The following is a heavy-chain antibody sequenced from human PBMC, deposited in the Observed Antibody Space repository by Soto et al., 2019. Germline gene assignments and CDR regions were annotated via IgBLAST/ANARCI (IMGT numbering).Heavy chain of an antibody. J-gene: IGHJ6*02. CDR1: GGSFSGYY. V-gene: IGHV4-34*01. CDR2: INHSGST. Sequence: SETLSLTCAVYGGSFSGYYWSWIRQPPGKGLEWIGEINHSGSTNYNPSLKSRVAISVDTSKNQFSLKLSSVTAADTAVYYCARGLLRWGGRYYYYYGMDVWGQGTTVTVSS. CDR3: ARGLLRWGGRYYYYYGMDV. D-gene: IGHD3-16*01.